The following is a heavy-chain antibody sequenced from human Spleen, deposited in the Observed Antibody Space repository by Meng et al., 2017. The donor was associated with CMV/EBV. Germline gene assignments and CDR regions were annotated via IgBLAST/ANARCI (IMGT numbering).Heavy chain of an antibody. D-gene: IGHD3-3*01. V-gene: IGHV1-2*02. CDR1: YPFTGYY. J-gene: IGHJ4*02. Sequence: YPFTGYYMHWVRQAPGQGLEWMGWINPKSGDTNYAQTFQGRVTMTRDTSISTAYMELSRLTSDDTAVYYCARGRYDFRSGYYTFDHWGQGTLVTVSS. CDR3: ARGRYDFRSGYYTFDH. CDR2: INPKSGDT.